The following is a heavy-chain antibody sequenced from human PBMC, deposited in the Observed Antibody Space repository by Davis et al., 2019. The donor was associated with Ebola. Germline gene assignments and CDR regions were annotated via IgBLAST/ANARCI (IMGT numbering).Heavy chain of an antibody. CDR1: GFTFSDYY. CDR2: ISSSGSTI. V-gene: IGHV3-11*01. CDR3: ARALSSSEGVWYYYYYGMDV. Sequence: PGGSLKISCAASGFTFSDYYMSWIRQAPGKGLEWVSYISSSGSTIYYADSVKGRFTISRDNAKNSLYLQMNSLRAEDTAVYYCARALSSSEGVWYYYYYGMDVWGQGTTVTVSS. D-gene: IGHD6-13*01. J-gene: IGHJ6*02.